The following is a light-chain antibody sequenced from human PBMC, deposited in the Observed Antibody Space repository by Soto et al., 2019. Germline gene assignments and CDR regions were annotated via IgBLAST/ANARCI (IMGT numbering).Light chain of an antibody. J-gene: IGKJ2*01. Sequence: DSQITQFPSTLRASVGDRVTITCRASQSISNWLAWYQQKPGTAPHLLIYTTSSLEGGVPSRFSGSGSGTEFTLTISGLQPDDFATYYCQQYKAYPYTFAQGTKVDIK. CDR2: TTS. CDR1: QSISNW. CDR3: QQYKAYPYT. V-gene: IGKV1-5*03.